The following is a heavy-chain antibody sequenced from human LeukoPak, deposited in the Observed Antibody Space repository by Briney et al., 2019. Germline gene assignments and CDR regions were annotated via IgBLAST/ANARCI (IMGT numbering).Heavy chain of an antibody. Sequence: PGGSLRLSCAASGFTFSSYTMNWVRQPPGKGLEWVSNIGTSSTTIYYADSVKGRFTISRDNAKNTLYLQMNSLRAEDTAVYYCGRGYGYNYAIDYWGQGTLVTVSS. CDR1: GFTFSSYT. D-gene: IGHD5-18*01. CDR3: GRGYGYNYAIDY. V-gene: IGHV3-48*04. J-gene: IGHJ4*02. CDR2: IGTSSTTI.